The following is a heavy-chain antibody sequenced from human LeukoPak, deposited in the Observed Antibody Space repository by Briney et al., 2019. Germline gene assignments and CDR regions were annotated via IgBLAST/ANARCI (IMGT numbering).Heavy chain of an antibody. D-gene: IGHD1-26*01. Sequence: ASVKVSCKASGYTFTGYSMHWVRQAPGQGLEWMGWINPNSGGTNYAQKFQGRVTMTLDTSITTAYMELSRLRSDDTAVYYCARVRNSGSYLSLDYWGQGTLVTVSS. V-gene: IGHV1-2*02. CDR2: INPNSGGT. CDR1: GYTFTGYS. J-gene: IGHJ4*02. CDR3: ARVRNSGSYLSLDY.